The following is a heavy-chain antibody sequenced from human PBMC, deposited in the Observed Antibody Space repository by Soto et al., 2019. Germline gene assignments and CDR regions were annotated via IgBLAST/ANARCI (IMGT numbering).Heavy chain of an antibody. J-gene: IGHJ4*02. V-gene: IGHV4-4*07. CDR1: GASITGSSY. CDR2: FSLSGTT. Sequence: PLETLSLTCTVSGASITGSSYWSWIRQPAGKGLEWIGRFSLSGTTNYNPSLRSRVTMSADVSKNQFSLRLTSVTAADTALYYCARGMTPPGAPAWYYFDSWGQGTLVTVS. D-gene: IGHD2-8*02. CDR3: ARGMTPPGAPAWYYFDS.